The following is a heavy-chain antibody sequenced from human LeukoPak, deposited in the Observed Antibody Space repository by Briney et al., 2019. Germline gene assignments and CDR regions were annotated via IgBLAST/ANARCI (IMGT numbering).Heavy chain of an antibody. CDR1: GYPFASYG. Sequence: GASVKVSCKASGYPFASYGISWVRQAPGQGREWMGWISAYKGNTNYAQKFQGRVTITTDTSTSTAYMELRSLRSDDTAVYYCARDHGGKVDRYFDLWGRGTLVTVSS. V-gene: IGHV1-18*01. CDR2: ISAYKGNT. CDR3: ARDHGGKVDRYFDL. D-gene: IGHD4-23*01. J-gene: IGHJ2*01.